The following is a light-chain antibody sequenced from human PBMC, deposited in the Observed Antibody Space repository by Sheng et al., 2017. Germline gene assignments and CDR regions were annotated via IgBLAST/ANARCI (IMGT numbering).Light chain of an antibody. CDR2: GAS. CDR3: QQYEASPYT. Sequence: EIVMTQSPASLSVSPGETAALSCRASQSVSTDLAWYQQKPGQTPRLLIYGASNRATGIPDRFSGSGSGTDFTLTISRLEPEDFAVYYCQQYEASPYTFGQGTKVDVK. V-gene: IGKV3D-15*01. J-gene: IGKJ1*01. CDR1: QSVSTD.